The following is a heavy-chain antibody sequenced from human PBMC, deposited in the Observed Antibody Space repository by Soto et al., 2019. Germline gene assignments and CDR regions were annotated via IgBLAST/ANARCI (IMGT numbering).Heavy chain of an antibody. J-gene: IGHJ6*02. D-gene: IGHD3-10*01. CDR3: ARVSGIYYYGMDV. CDR1: GGSFSGYY. Sequence: QVQLQQWGAGLLKPSETLSLTCAVYGGSFSGYYWSWIRQPPGKGLEWIGETNHSGSTNYNPSLKSRVTISVDASKNQVSLKLSFATAADTAVYYCARVSGIYYYGMDVWGQGTTVTASS. V-gene: IGHV4-34*01. CDR2: TNHSGST.